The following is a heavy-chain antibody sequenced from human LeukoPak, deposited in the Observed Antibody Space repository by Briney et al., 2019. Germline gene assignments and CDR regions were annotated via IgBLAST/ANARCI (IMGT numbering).Heavy chain of an antibody. Sequence: ASVKVSCKASGYTFTSYDINWVRQATGQGLEWMGWMNPNSGNTGYAQKFQGRVTMTRNTSISTAYMELSSLRSEDTAVYYCARHDNILTGFDYWGQGTLVTVSS. V-gene: IGHV1-8*01. J-gene: IGHJ4*02. CDR1: GYTFTSYD. D-gene: IGHD3-9*01. CDR3: ARHDNILTGFDY. CDR2: MNPNSGNT.